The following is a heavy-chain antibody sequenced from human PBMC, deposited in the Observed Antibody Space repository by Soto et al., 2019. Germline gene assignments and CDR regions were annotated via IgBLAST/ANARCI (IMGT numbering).Heavy chain of an antibody. CDR1: GFSLTTSGVG. Sequence: SGPTLVNPTQTLTLTCTFSGFSLTTSGVGVGWIRQPPGKALEWLALIYWDDDKRYSPSLKSRLTITKDTSKNQVVLTMTNMDPVDTATYYCARQGGWLQSGIFDYWGQGTLVTVSS. V-gene: IGHV2-5*02. D-gene: IGHD5-12*01. CDR3: ARQGGWLQSGIFDY. J-gene: IGHJ4*02. CDR2: IYWDDDK.